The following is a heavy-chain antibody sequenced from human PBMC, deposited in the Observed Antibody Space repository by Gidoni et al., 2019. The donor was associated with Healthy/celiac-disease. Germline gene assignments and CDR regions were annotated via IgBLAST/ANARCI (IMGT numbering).Heavy chain of an antibody. CDR1: GGSISSYY. CDR2: IYYSGST. D-gene: IGHD3-3*01. CDR3: ARDYDGVLDP. Sequence: QVQLQESGPGLVKPSETLSLTCTVSGGSISSYYWRWIRQPPGKGLEWIGYIYYSGSTNYNPTLKSRVTISVDTSKNQFSLKLSSVTAADTAVYYCARDYDGVLDPWGQGTLVTVSS. V-gene: IGHV4-59*01. J-gene: IGHJ5*02.